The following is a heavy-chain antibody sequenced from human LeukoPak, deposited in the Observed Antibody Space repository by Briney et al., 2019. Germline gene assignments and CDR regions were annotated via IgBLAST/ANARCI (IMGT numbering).Heavy chain of an antibody. Sequence: HSGGSLRLXCSASGFTFDDYAVSWFRRAPGRGLEWVGFIRSKAFGVTPEYAASVRGRFTISRDDSKSIAYLQMNSLKTEDTAVYYCTRNTVTVHFDYWSQGTLVTVSS. J-gene: IGHJ4*02. CDR1: GFTFDDYA. D-gene: IGHD4-17*01. CDR2: IRSKAFGVTP. V-gene: IGHV3-49*03. CDR3: TRNTVTVHFDY.